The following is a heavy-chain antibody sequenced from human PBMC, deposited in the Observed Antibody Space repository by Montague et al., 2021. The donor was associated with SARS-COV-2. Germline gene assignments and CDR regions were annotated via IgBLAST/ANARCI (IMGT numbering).Heavy chain of an antibody. D-gene: IGHD1-14*01. CDR3: ASETMTADAFDT. CDR2: FYSVGST. Sequence: SETLSLTCTVSGASVGSSDWGWIRQSPGKGLEWIGYFYSVGSTDYNPSLKSRATISRDTSKNQFSLKVRSVTAADTAVYNCASETMTADAFDTWGQGTMVTVSS. J-gene: IGHJ3*02. V-gene: IGHV4-59*02. CDR1: GASVGSSD.